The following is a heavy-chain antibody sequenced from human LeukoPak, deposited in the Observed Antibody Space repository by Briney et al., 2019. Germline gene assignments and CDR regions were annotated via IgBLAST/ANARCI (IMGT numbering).Heavy chain of an antibody. D-gene: IGHD5-12*01. V-gene: IGHV4-61*02. CDR2: IYTSGST. Sequence: PSQTLSLTCTVSGGSISSGSYYWSWIRQPAGKGLEWIGRIYTSGSTNYNPSPKSRVTISVDASKNQFSLKLSSVTAADTAVYYCASGLNWFHPWGQGTLVTVSS. CDR1: GGSISSGSYY. J-gene: IGHJ5*02. CDR3: ASGLNWFHP.